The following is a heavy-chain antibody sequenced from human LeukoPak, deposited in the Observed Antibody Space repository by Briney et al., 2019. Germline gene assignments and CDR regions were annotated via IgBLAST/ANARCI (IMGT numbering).Heavy chain of an antibody. CDR2: IHYSGST. V-gene: IGHV4-59*01. Sequence: SETLSLTCTVSGDSMISYYWSWIRQPPGKGLEWIGYIHYSGSTNYNPSLKSRVTISVDTSKNQFSLKLSSVTAADTAMYYCAREGGPYRPLDYSGQGTLVTVAS. CDR1: GDSMISYY. J-gene: IGHJ4*02. CDR3: AREGGPYRPLDY.